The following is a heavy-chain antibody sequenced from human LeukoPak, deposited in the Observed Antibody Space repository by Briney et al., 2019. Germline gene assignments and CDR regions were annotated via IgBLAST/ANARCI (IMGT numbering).Heavy chain of an antibody. CDR2: ISSSSSTI. Sequence: GGSLRLSCAASGFTFSSYSMNWVRQAPGKGLERVSYISSSSSTIYYADSVKGRFTISRDNAKNSLYLQMNSLRDEDTAVYYCARAVVSNYYYYYGMDVWGQGTTVTVSS. D-gene: IGHD6-6*01. CDR3: ARAVVSNYYYYYGMDV. V-gene: IGHV3-48*02. CDR1: GFTFSSYS. J-gene: IGHJ6*02.